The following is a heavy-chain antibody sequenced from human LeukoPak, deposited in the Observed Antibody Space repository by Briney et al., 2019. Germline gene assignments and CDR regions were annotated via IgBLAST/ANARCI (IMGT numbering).Heavy chain of an antibody. V-gene: IGHV4-34*01. Sequence: SETLSLTCAVYGGSFSGYYRSWIRQPPGKGLEWIGEINHSGSTNYNPSLKSRVTISVDTSKNQFSLKLSSVTAADTAVYYCARGRRSSRASCWFDPWGQGTLVTVSS. D-gene: IGHD6-13*01. CDR2: INHSGST. J-gene: IGHJ5*02. CDR3: ARGRRSSRASCWFDP. CDR1: GGSFSGYY.